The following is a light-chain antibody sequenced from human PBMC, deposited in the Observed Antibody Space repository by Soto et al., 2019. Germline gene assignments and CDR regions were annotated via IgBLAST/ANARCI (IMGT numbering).Light chain of an antibody. CDR3: LQDYNYPWT. Sequence: IQMTQSPSSLSASVGDRVTITCRASRYIRTALSWYQHRPGQAPKVLICVASSLQSGVPSRFSGSGYGTDFTLTISSLQPEDFATYYCLQDYNYPWTFGQGTKVEIK. CDR2: VAS. V-gene: IGKV1-6*01. CDR1: RYIRTA. J-gene: IGKJ1*01.